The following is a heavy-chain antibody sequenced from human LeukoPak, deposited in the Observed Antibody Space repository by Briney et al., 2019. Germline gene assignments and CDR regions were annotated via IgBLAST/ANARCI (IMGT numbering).Heavy chain of an antibody. D-gene: IGHD3-10*01. CDR3: AGYGSGSYWGFWFDP. V-gene: IGHV1-69*13. CDR1: GGTFSSYA. Sequence: SVKVSCKASGGTFSSYAISWVRQAPGQGLEWMGGIIPIFGTANYAQKFQGRVTITADESTSTAYMELSSLRSEDTAVYYCAGYGSGSYWGFWFDPWGQGTLVTVSS. CDR2: IIPIFGTA. J-gene: IGHJ5*02.